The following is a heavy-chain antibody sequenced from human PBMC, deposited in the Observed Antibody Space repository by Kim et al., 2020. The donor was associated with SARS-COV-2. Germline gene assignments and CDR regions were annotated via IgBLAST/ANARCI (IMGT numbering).Heavy chain of an antibody. Sequence: GGSLRLSCAASGFTFSSYAMSWVRQAPGKGLEWVSAISGSGGSTYYADPVKGRFTISRDNSKNTLYLQMNSRRAEDTAVYYCVWRTIFGVVSDAFDIWGQGTMVTVSS. CDR2: ISGSGGST. V-gene: IGHV3-23*01. D-gene: IGHD3-3*01. J-gene: IGHJ3*02. CDR1: GFTFSSYA. CDR3: VWRTIFGVVSDAFDI.